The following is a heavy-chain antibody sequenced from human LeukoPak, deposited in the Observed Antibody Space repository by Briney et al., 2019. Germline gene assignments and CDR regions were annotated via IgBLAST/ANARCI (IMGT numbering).Heavy chain of an antibody. V-gene: IGHV5-51*01. Sequence: GESLQISCKGSGYSFTSYWIGWVRQMPGKGLEWMGIIYPGDSDTRYSPSFQGQVTISADKSISTAYLQWSSLKASDTAIYYCARLEVDYDSSGYIDYWGQGTLVTVSS. CDR1: GYSFTSYW. J-gene: IGHJ4*02. D-gene: IGHD3-22*01. CDR3: ARLEVDYDSSGYIDY. CDR2: IYPGDSDT.